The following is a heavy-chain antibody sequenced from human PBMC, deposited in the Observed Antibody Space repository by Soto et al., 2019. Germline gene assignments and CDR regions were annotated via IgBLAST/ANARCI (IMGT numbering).Heavy chain of an antibody. CDR1: GYTFTGYY. V-gene: IGHV1-2*04. J-gene: IGHJ6*02. Sequence: SSVKVSCKASGYTFTGYYMHWVRQAPGQGLEWTGWINPNSGGTNYAQKFQGWVTMTRDTSISTAYMELSRLRSDDTAVYYCARHPASSGCDYYSGMPGMYVWG. D-gene: IGHD2-21*02. CDR3: ARHPASSGCDYYSGMPGMYV. CDR2: INPNSGGT.